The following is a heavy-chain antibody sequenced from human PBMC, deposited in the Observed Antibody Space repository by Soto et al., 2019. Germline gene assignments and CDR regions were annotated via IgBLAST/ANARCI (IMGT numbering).Heavy chain of an antibody. J-gene: IGHJ4*01. CDR2: IKPDGSMT. CDR3: VSYNWNSPNY. V-gene: IGHV3-74*01. Sequence: GGSLRLSCAASGFTFSAYWMHWVRQAPGKGLVWVSRIKPDGSMTKHADSVKGRFTISRDNAKNMVYLQMNSLRAEDTAVYYCVSYNWNSPNYWGHGTLVTVSS. CDR1: GFTFSAYW. D-gene: IGHD1-7*01.